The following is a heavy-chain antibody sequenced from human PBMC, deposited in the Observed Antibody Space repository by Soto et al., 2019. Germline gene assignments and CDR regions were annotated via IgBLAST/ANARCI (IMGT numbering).Heavy chain of an antibody. CDR2: IISSSSYI. D-gene: IGHD3-16*01. V-gene: IGHV3-21*01. CDR1: GFTFSSYS. Sequence: GGSLRLSCAASGFTFSSYSMNWVRQAPGKGLEWVSSIISSSSYIYYADSVKGRFTISRDNAKNSLYLQMNSLRAEDTAVYYCARGGNYAFNPFDYWGQGTLVTVSS. CDR3: ARGGNYAFNPFDY. J-gene: IGHJ4*02.